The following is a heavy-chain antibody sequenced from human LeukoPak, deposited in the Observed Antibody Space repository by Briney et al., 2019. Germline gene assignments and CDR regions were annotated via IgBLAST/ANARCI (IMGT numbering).Heavy chain of an antibody. CDR2: IYYSGNT. CDR3: ARRERAARPPDY. Sequence: PSETLSLTCTVSGGSISTSGYYWGWIRQPPGKGLEWIGSIYYSGNTYYNPSLKGRVTMSVDTSKKQFSLNLSSVTAADTAVYYCARRERAARPPDYWGQGALVTVSS. J-gene: IGHJ4*02. V-gene: IGHV4-39*01. D-gene: IGHD6-25*01. CDR1: GGSISTSGYY.